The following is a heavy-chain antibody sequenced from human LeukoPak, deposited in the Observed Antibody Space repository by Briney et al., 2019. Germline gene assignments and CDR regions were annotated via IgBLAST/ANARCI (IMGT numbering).Heavy chain of an antibody. V-gene: IGHV3-21*06. CDR1: GFTFSSYN. Sequence: GGSLRLSCAASGFTFSSYNMNWVRQAPGKGPEWVSSITSSSSYIYYADSVKGRFTISRDNAKNSLYLQMDSLRVEDTAVYYCARRSVTTFDYWGQGTLVTVSS. CDR3: ARRSVTTFDY. D-gene: IGHD4-17*01. J-gene: IGHJ4*02. CDR2: ITSSSSYI.